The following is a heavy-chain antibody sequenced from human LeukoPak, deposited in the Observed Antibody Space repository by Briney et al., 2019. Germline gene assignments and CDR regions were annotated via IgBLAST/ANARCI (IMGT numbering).Heavy chain of an antibody. V-gene: IGHV4-59*01. Sequence: SETLSLTCTVSGGSISSYYWSWIRQPPGKGLEWIGYIHYSGSTNCNPSLKSRVTISVDTSKNQISLKLSSVTAADTAVYYCASGGGYGDYNWFDPWGQGTLVTVAS. CDR1: GGSISSYY. J-gene: IGHJ5*02. CDR2: IHYSGST. D-gene: IGHD4-17*01. CDR3: ASGGGYGDYNWFDP.